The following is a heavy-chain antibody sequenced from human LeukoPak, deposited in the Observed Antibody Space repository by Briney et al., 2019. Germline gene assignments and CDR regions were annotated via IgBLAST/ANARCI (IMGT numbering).Heavy chain of an antibody. Sequence: ASVKVSCKASNYSFINYGIGWVRQAPGQELEWMGWVSAYNGKTSYAEQFRGRVTMTADTSTATGYMELTGLTSDDTAVYYCRRFYSNFGDYWGQGTRVAVSS. D-gene: IGHD4-11*01. CDR1: NYSFINYG. CDR2: VSAYNGKT. CDR3: RRFYSNFGDY. V-gene: IGHV1-18*01. J-gene: IGHJ4*02.